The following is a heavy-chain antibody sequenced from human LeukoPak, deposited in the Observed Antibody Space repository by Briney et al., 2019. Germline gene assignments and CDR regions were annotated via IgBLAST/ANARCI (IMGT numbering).Heavy chain of an antibody. CDR3: AKGSGDYGDYYYYYGMDV. CDR1: GFTFSSYA. J-gene: IGHJ6*02. V-gene: IGHV3-23*01. CDR2: ISGSGGST. Sequence: GGSLRLSCAASGFTFSSYAMSWVRQPPGKGLEWVSAISGSGGSTYYADSVKGRFTISRDNYKNTLYLQMNSLRAEDTAVYYCAKGSGDYGDYYYYYGMDVWGQGTTVTVSS. D-gene: IGHD4-17*01.